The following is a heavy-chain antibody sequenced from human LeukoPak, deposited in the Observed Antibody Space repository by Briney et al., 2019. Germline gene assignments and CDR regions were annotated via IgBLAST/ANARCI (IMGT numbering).Heavy chain of an antibody. CDR2: ITPIINSA. CDR3: TRVNLRGSQYNWFDP. J-gene: IGHJ5*02. D-gene: IGHD1-26*01. V-gene: IGHV1-69*08. CDR1: GGTFRSHI. Sequence: SVKVSCKTSGGTFRSHIFSWVRQAPGQGLEWMGRITPIINSAKYAQKFRDRLTITADTSTGTAYMELSSLTSEDTALYYCTRVNLRGSQYNWFDPWGQGTLVTVSS.